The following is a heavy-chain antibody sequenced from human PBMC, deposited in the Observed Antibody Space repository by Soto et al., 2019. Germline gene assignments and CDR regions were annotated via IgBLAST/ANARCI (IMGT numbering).Heavy chain of an antibody. CDR2: MNPNSGNT. D-gene: IGHD3-3*01. Sequence: ASVKVSCKASGYTFTSYDINWVRQATGQGLEWMGWMNPNSGNTGYAQKFQGRVTMTRNTSISTAYMELSSLRSEDTAVYYCARRLHITIFGLVIPTRAFDTWCEGATFTLS. V-gene: IGHV1-8*01. CDR1: GYTFTSYD. J-gene: IGHJ3*02. CDR3: ARRLHITIFGLVIPTRAFDT.